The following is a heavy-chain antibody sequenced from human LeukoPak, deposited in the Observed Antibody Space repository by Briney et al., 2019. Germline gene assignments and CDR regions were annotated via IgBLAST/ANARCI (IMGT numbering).Heavy chain of an antibody. CDR2: INPNSGGT. D-gene: IGHD6-6*01. J-gene: IGHJ4*02. CDR1: RYTFTGYY. V-gene: IGHV1-2*06. CDR3: AIQSIVPRPGY. Sequence: GASVKVSCKASRYTFTGYYMHWVRQAPGQGLEWMGRINPNSGGTDYAQKFQGRVTMTRDTSVSTAYMELSRLTSDDTAVYYCAIQSIVPRPGYWGQGTLVAVSS.